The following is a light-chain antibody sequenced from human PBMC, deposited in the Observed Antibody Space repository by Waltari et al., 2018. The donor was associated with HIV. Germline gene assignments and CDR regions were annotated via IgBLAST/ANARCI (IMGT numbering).Light chain of an antibody. CDR3: QQYNKWPPWT. V-gene: IGKV3-15*01. J-gene: IGKJ1*01. CDR2: GAS. CDR1: QSVSNN. Sequence: VMTQSPATLSVSPGERATLSCRAGQSVSNNLAWYQQKPGQAPRLLIYGASTRATGIPARFSGSGSGTEFTLTISSLQSEDSAVYYCQQYNKWPPWTCGQGTKVEIK.